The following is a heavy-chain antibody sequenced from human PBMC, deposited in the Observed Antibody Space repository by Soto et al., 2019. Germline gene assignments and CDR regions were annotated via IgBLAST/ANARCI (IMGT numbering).Heavy chain of an antibody. D-gene: IGHD3-22*01. CDR3: ARRPYYDSGGHYYFDQ. J-gene: IGHJ4*02. CDR2: ISSGSSTI. Sequence: EVQLVESGGGLVQPGGSLRLSCATSGFTFSSYSMNWVRQAPGKGLEWLSYISSGSSTIYYADSVKGRFTISRDNAKNSLYLQMKSHAAEYTALYYCARRPYYDSGGHYYFDQWGQGSLVTVSS. V-gene: IGHV3-48*01. CDR1: GFTFSSYS.